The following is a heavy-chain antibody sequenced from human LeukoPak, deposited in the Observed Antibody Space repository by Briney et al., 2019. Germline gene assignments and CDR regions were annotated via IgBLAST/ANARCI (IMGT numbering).Heavy chain of an antibody. D-gene: IGHD2-2*01. CDR2: IYTSGST. V-gene: IGHV4-4*09. Sequence: SETQSLTCTVSGSISSYYWSWIRQPPGKGLEWIGFIYTSGSTNYNPSLKSRVTISVDTSKNKFSLELSSVTTADTAVYYCARQKCTSTSCLTKNAFDIWGQGTMVTASS. CDR1: GSISSYY. J-gene: IGHJ3*02. CDR3: ARQKCTSTSCLTKNAFDI.